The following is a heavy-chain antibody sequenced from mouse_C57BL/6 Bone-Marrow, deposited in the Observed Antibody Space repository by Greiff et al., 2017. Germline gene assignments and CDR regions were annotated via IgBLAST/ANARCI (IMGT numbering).Heavy chain of an antibody. D-gene: IGHD6-1*01. CDR3: VRKRGYSTSAIGS. CDR1: GYTFTSYG. Sequence: QVQLQQSGAELARPGASVKLSCKASGYTFTSYGISWVKQRTGQGLEWIGEIYPRSGNTYYNEKFKGKATLTADKSYSTAYMELRRLTSEDSAVYYCVRKRGYSTSAIGSWGQGASVTVSS. CDR2: IYPRSGNT. J-gene: IGHJ4*01. V-gene: IGHV1-81*01.